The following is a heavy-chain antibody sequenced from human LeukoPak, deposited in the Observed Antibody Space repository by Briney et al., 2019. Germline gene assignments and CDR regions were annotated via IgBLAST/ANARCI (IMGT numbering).Heavy chain of an antibody. CDR2: MNPNSGNT. D-gene: IGHD3-16*02. J-gene: IGHJ5*02. CDR3: ARLRLGELSLGFDP. V-gene: IGHV1-8*03. CDR1: GYTFTSYD. Sequence: VASVKVSCKASGYTFTSYDINWVRQATGQGPEWMGWMNPNSGNTGFAQKFQGRITITRNTSISTVYMELSSLRSEDTAVYYCARLRLGELSLGFDPWGQGTLVTVSS.